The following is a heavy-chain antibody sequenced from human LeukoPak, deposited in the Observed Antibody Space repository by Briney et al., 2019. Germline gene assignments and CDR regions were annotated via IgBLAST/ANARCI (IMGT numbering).Heavy chain of an antibody. D-gene: IGHD6-19*01. CDR1: GYTFTSYD. V-gene: IGHV1-2*02. CDR2: INPNSGGT. J-gene: IGHJ4*02. Sequence: ASVKVSCKASGYTFTSYDINWVRQATGQGLEWMGWINPNSGGTNYAQKFQGRVTMTRDTSISTAYMELSRLRSDDTAVYYCASSGDSGWQTFDYWGQGTLVTVSS. CDR3: ASSGDSGWQTFDY.